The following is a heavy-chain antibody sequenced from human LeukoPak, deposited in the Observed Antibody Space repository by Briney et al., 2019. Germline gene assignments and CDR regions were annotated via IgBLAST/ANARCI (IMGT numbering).Heavy chain of an antibody. V-gene: IGHV3-43*02. J-gene: IGHJ4*02. CDR1: GFTFDDYA. D-gene: IGHD3-9*01. CDR2: ISGDGGST. CDR3: AKEPYYDILTGPFSHFDF. Sequence: GGSLRLSCAASGFTFDDYAMHWVRQAPGKGLEWVSLISGDGGSTYYADSVKGRFTISRDNRKKSLYLQMNSLRTEGTALYYCAKEPYYDILTGPFSHFDFWGQGTLVTVSS.